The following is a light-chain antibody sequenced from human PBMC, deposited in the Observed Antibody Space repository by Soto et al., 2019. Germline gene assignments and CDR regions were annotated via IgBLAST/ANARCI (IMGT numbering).Light chain of an antibody. V-gene: IGKV3-20*01. CDR2: GAS. Sequence: EIVLTQSPGTLSLSPGERATLSCRASQSVSSCYLAWYQQKPGQAPRLLIYGASSRDTGIPDRFSGSGSGTDFTLTISRLEPEDFAVYYCQQYGSSPMYTFGQGTKLEIK. J-gene: IGKJ2*01. CDR3: QQYGSSPMYT. CDR1: QSVSSCY.